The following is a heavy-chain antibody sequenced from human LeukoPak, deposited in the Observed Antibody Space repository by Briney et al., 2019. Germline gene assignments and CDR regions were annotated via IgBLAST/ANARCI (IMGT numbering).Heavy chain of an antibody. V-gene: IGHV3-23*01. D-gene: IGHD2-2*01. CDR1: RFTFSNYA. Sequence: GGSLRLSCAASRFTFSNYAMSWVRQAPGKGLEGVSGISGSGGSTYYADSVKGRFTISRDNSKNTLYLQMNNLRAEDTAVYYCAKDDCSSSGCYVDYWGQGTLVTGSS. CDR3: AKDDCSSSGCYVDY. J-gene: IGHJ4*02. CDR2: ISGSGGST.